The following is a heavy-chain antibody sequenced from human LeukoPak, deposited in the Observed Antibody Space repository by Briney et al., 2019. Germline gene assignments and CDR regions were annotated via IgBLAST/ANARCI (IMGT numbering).Heavy chain of an antibody. J-gene: IGHJ6*02. D-gene: IGHD1-26*01. CDR1: GGTFSSYA. V-gene: IGHV1-69*13. CDR2: IIPIFGTA. Sequence: GASVKVSCKASGGTFSSYAISWVGQAPGQGLEWMGGIIPIFGTANYAQKFQGRVTITADESTSTAYMELSSLRSEDTAVFYCARISLGAIWGYYYGMDVWGQGTTVTVSS. CDR3: ARISLGAIWGYYYGMDV.